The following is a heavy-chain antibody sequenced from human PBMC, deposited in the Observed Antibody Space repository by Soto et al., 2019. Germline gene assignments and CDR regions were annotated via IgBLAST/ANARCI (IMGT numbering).Heavy chain of an antibody. CDR1: GYSFTDYH. CDR3: ARGDSTDCSNGVCSFFYNHDMDV. D-gene: IGHD2-8*01. J-gene: IGHJ6*04. V-gene: IGHV1-2*04. CDR2: INPKSGGT. Sequence: ASVKVSCKASGYSFTDYHIHWVRQAPGQGLDWLGRINPKSGGTSTAQKFQGWVTMTKDTSISTASMELTRLTSDDTAIYYCARGDSTDCSNGVCSFFYNHDMDVWG.